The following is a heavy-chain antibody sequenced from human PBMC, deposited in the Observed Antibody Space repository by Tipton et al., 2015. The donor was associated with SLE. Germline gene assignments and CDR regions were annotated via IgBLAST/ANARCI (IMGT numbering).Heavy chain of an antibody. V-gene: IGHV4-39*07. CDR2: IYYSGST. Sequence: TLSLTCTVSGGSISSKTYYWGWIRQPPGKGLEWVGSIYYSGSTYYNPSLKSRVTISLDTSKSQFSLKLNSVTAADTAVYYCARGGDPDYFDYWGQGTLVTVSS. J-gene: IGHJ4*02. CDR1: GGSISSKTYY. CDR3: ARGGDPDYFDY. D-gene: IGHD2-21*01.